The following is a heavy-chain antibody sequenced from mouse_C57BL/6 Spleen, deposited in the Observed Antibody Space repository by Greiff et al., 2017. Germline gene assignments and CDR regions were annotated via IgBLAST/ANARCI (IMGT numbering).Heavy chain of an antibody. Sequence: VQLQQSGADLAKPGASVKLSCKASGYTFTSYGMHWVKQTPGQGLEWIGYINPSSGYTKYNQKFKDKATLTADKSSSTAYMQLSSLTYEDSADYYCARPVVATYWFAYWGQGTLVTVSA. V-gene: IGHV1-7*01. D-gene: IGHD1-1*01. J-gene: IGHJ3*01. CDR2: INPSSGYT. CDR3: ARPVVATYWFAY. CDR1: GYTFTSYG.